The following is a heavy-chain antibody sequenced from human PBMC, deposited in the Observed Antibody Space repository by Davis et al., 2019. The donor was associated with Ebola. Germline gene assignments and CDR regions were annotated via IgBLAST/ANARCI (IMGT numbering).Heavy chain of an antibody. Sequence: GESLKISCAASGFIFRNYVMSWVRQAPGKELEWVSSISSSSSYIYYADSVKGRFTISRDNAKNSLYLQMNSLKTEDTAVYYCCTDIPGYRSFDYWSQGALVTVSS. J-gene: IGHJ4*02. V-gene: IGHV3-21*03. CDR2: ISSSSSYI. CDR1: GFIFRNYV. CDR3: CTDIPGYRSFDY. D-gene: IGHD5-18*01.